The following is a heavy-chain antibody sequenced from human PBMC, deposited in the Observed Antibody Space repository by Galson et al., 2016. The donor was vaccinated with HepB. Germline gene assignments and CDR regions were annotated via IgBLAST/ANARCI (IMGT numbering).Heavy chain of an antibody. CDR1: GYSFSTYW. CDR3: AKQGGDSNSWMTVDS. J-gene: IGHJ5*01. Sequence: QSGAEVKKPGESLKISCKGSGYSFSTYWIGWVRQMPGKGLEWMGIIYPGDSDTRYSPSFQGQVTISVDKSISTAFLQWSSLKASDTALYYCAKQGGDSNSWMTVDSWGQGTLVTVSS. D-gene: IGHD3-22*01. CDR2: IYPGDSDT. V-gene: IGHV5-51*01.